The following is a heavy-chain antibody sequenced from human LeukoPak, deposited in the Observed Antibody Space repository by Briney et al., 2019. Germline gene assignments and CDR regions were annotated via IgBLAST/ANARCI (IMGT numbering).Heavy chain of an antibody. J-gene: IGHJ6*02. D-gene: IGHD3-10*01. CDR3: ARETTVRGVIAYYGMDV. CDR2: ISSSSSYI. CDR1: GFPFNSQT. Sequence: GGSLRLSCAASGFPFNSQTMSWVRQAPGKGLEWVSSISSSSSYIYYADSVKGRFTISRDNAKNSLYLQMNSLRAEDTAVYYCARETTVRGVIAYYGMDVWGQGTTVTVSS. V-gene: IGHV3-21*01.